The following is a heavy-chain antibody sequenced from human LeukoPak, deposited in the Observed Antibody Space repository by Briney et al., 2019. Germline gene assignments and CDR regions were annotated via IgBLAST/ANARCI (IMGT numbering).Heavy chain of an antibody. CDR1: GHTFTSYG. Sequence: VASVKVSCKASGHTFTSYGISWVRQAPGQGLEWMGWISAYNGNTNYAQKLQGRVTMTTDTSTSTAYMELRSLRSDDTAVYYCARDTYYDSSGYSPFDYWGQGTLVTVSS. CDR2: ISAYNGNT. D-gene: IGHD3-22*01. J-gene: IGHJ4*02. CDR3: ARDTYYDSSGYSPFDY. V-gene: IGHV1-18*01.